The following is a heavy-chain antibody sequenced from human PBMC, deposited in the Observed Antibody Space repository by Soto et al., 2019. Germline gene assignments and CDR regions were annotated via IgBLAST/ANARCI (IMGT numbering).Heavy chain of an antibody. CDR3: ARDLTIGGFFDP. V-gene: IGHV4-59*01. Sequence: ETLSLTCTVSGGSFRSYYWTWIRRSPGKGLEWIGYIHYTGRTNNNPSLKSRVTMSVDTSKNQFSLKLSSVIAADTAVYYCARDLTIGGFFDPWGQGTLVTVSS. CDR1: GGSFRSYY. J-gene: IGHJ5*02. D-gene: IGHD3-10*01. CDR2: IHYTGRT.